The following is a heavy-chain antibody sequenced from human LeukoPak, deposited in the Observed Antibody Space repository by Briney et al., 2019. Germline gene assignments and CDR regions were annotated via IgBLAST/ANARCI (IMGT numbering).Heavy chain of an antibody. CDR3: ARGLYYDILTGYYVGGYYFDY. V-gene: IGHV1-2*02. Sequence: ASVKVSCKASGGTFSSYAISWVRQAPGQGLEWMGWINPNSGGTNYAQKFQGRVTMTRDTSISTAYMELSRLKSDDTAVYYCARGLYYDILTGYYVGGYYFDYWGQGTLVTVSS. D-gene: IGHD3-9*01. J-gene: IGHJ4*02. CDR1: GGTFSSYA. CDR2: INPNSGGT.